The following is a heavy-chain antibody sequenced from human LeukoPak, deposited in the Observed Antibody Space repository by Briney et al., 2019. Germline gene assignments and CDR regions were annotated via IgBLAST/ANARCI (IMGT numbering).Heavy chain of an antibody. CDR1: GFTFSGYW. V-gene: IGHV3-7*01. CDR2: IKQDGSEK. J-gene: IGHJ6*03. D-gene: IGHD2-2*01. CDR3: ARGVVTAAVPYSYYYMDV. Sequence: PGGSLRLSCAASGFTFSGYWMSWVRQAPGRGLEWVANIKQDGSEKYYVDSVKGRFTISRDNAKNSLYLQMSSLRAEYTAVYYCARGVVTAAVPYSYYYMDVWGKGTTVTVSS.